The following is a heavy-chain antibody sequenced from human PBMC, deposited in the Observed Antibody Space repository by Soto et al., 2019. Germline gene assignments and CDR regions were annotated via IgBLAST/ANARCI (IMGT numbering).Heavy chain of an antibody. V-gene: IGHV3-73*01. Sequence: GGSLRLSCAASGFTFSGSAMHWVRQASGKGLEWVGRIRSKANSYATAYAASVKGRFTISRDDSKNTAYLQMNSLKTEDTAVYYCTRHPPPRLVGATNRYGMDVWGQGTTVTVSS. CDR2: IRSKANSYAT. CDR3: TRHPPPRLVGATNRYGMDV. D-gene: IGHD1-26*01. J-gene: IGHJ6*02. CDR1: GFTFSGSA.